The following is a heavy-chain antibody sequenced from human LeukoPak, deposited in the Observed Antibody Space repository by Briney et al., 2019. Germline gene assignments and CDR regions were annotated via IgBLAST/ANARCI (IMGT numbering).Heavy chain of an antibody. Sequence: SETLSLTCTVSGGSISSYYLSWIRQPAGKGLEWIGRIYTSGSTNYNPSLKSRVTMSVDTSKNPFSMTLSSVTAADTAVYYCARVAKLPGIKGQYYFDYWGQGTLVTVSS. J-gene: IGHJ4*02. CDR1: GGSISSYY. D-gene: IGHD1-14*01. CDR2: IYTSGST. CDR3: ARVAKLPGIKGQYYFDY. V-gene: IGHV4-4*07.